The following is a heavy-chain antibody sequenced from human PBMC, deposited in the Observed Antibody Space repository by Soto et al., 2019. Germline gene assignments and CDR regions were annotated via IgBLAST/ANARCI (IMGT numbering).Heavy chain of an antibody. Sequence: PGGSLRLACTASGFTFSSYEMNWVRQAPGKGLEWVSYISSSGSTIYYADSVKGRFTISRDNAKNSLYLQMNSLRAEDTAVYYCARDVINGYCSGGRCLGGYYGMDVWCQATAVTVSS. J-gene: IGHJ6*02. D-gene: IGHD2-15*01. CDR1: GFTFSSYE. V-gene: IGHV3-48*03. CDR2: ISSSGSTI. CDR3: ARDVINGYCSGGRCLGGYYGMDV.